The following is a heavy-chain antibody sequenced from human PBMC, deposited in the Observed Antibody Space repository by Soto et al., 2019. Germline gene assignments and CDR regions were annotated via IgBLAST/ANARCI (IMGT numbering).Heavy chain of an antibody. CDR2: THPGDFET. CDR3: ARQGRDGHNQGYGMDV. V-gene: IGHV5-51*01. J-gene: IGHJ6*02. CDR1: GDSFNTYW. Sequence: KISCKGSGDSFNTYWIPWVRQMPGKGLEWMGITHPGDFETRYSPSFEGQVTISADKSISTAYLQWSSLKASDTAMYYCARQGRDGHNQGYGMDVWGQGTTVTVSS.